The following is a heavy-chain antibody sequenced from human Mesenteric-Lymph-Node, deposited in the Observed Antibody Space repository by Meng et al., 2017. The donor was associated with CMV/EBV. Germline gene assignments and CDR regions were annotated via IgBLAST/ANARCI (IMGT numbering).Heavy chain of an antibody. V-gene: IGHV3-23*01. Sequence: SCFTFCCSRLRWVRPAPGKGLEWVSAISGSGGSTYYADSVKGRFTISRDNSKNTLYLQMNSLRAEDTAVYYCAKGIAVRATTYFDYWGQGTLVTVSS. J-gene: IGHJ4*02. CDR3: AKGIAVRATTYFDY. CDR1: CFTFCCSR. D-gene: IGHD1-26*01. CDR2: ISGSGGST.